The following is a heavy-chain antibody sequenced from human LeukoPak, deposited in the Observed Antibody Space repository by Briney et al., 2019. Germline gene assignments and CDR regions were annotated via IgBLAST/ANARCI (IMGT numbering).Heavy chain of an antibody. D-gene: IGHD1-1*01. Sequence: GGSLRLSCAVSGMTFSNYWMSWFRQTPGKGLEWVATINQDESEKYYLDSVKGRFTISRDNAKNSLYLQMHSLTAEDTALYYCARYCTFRTCSGTKFDSWGPGTLVTVSS. CDR2: INQDESEK. CDR1: GMTFSNYW. V-gene: IGHV3-7*03. J-gene: IGHJ4*02. CDR3: ARYCTFRTCSGTKFDS.